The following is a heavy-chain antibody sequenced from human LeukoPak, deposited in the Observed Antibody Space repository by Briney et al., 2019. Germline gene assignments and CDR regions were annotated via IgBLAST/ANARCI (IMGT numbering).Heavy chain of an antibody. Sequence: SETLSLTCSVSGGSISSYYWSWIRQPPGKGLEWIGEINHSGSTNYNPSLKSRVTISVDTSKNQFSLKLSSVTAADTAVYYCARGWGLTLDYWGRGTLVTVSS. CDR1: GGSISSYY. CDR2: INHSGST. J-gene: IGHJ4*02. CDR3: ARGWGLTLDY. D-gene: IGHD7-27*01. V-gene: IGHV4-34*01.